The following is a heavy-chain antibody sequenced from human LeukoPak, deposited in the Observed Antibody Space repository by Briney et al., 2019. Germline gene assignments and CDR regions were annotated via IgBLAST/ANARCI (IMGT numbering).Heavy chain of an antibody. J-gene: IGHJ6*02. CDR3: ARENLLSIVVVPAAIREQDGMDV. Sequence: SETLSLTCAVYGGSFSGYYWSWIRQPPGKGLEWIGEINHSGSTNYNPSLKSRVTISVDTSKNQFSLKLSSVTAADTAVYYCARENLLSIVVVPAAIREQDGMDVWGQGTTVTVSS. V-gene: IGHV4-34*01. CDR2: INHSGST. CDR1: GGSFSGYY. D-gene: IGHD2-2*02.